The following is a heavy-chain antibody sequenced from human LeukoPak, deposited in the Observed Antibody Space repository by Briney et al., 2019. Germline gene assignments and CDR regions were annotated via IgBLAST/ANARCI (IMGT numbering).Heavy chain of an antibody. CDR1: GGSISSGGYY. V-gene: IGHV4-31*03. J-gene: IGHJ5*02. D-gene: IGHD3-22*01. CDR3: ARHVRGAEPYPDYYDSSGYLKNWFDP. CDR2: IYYSGST. Sequence: PSETLSLTCTVSGGSISSGGYYWSWIRQHPGKGLEWIGYIYYSGSTYYNPSLKSRVTISVDTAKNQFSLKLSSVTAADTAVYYCARHVRGAEPYPDYYDSSGYLKNWFDPWGQGTLVTVSS.